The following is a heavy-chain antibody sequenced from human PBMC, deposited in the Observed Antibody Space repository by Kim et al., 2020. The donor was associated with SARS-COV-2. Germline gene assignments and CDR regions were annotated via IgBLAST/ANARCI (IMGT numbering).Heavy chain of an antibody. CDR2: IYYSGST. D-gene: IGHD6-19*01. V-gene: IGHV4-61*01. CDR3: ARASFYISSGWYEPSNWFDP. CDR1: GGSVSSGSYY. J-gene: IGHJ5*02. Sequence: SETLSLTCTVSGGSVSSGSYYWSWIRQPPGKGLEWIGYIYYSGSTNYNPSLKSRVTISVDTSKNQFSLKLSSVTAADTAVYYCARASFYISSGWYEPSNWFDPWGQGTLVTVSS.